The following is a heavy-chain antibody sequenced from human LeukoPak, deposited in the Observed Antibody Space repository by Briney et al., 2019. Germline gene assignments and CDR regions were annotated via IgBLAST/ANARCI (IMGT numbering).Heavy chain of an antibody. CDR1: GFTFSSYA. J-gene: IGHJ4*02. CDR3: ARCSSDCSSTSCYTGYFDY. CDR2: ISGSGGSR. V-gene: IGHV3-23*01. Sequence: GVSLRLSCAASGFTFSSYAMSWVRQAPGKGLEWVSVISGSGGSRYYADSVKGRFTISRDNSKNTLYLQMNSLRAEDTAVFYCARCSSDCSSTSCYTGYFDYWGQGTLVTVSS. D-gene: IGHD2-2*02.